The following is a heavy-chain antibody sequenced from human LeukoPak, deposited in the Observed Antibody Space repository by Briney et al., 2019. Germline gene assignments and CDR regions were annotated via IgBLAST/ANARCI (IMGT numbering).Heavy chain of an antibody. CDR2: IYTGVST. Sequence: PSQTLSLTCTVSGGSISSGSRCWLWIRQPAGKGLEWIGHIYTGVSTNYNPFLKTRATISVDTSKNQFSLKLSSVTAADTGVYYCAIEFAYWGQGTLVTVSS. J-gene: IGHJ4*02. D-gene: IGHD3-10*01. CDR3: AIEFAY. V-gene: IGHV4-61*09. CDR1: GGSISSGSRC.